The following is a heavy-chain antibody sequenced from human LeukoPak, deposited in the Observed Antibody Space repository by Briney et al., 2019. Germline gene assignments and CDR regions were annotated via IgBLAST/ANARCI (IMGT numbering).Heavy chain of an antibody. J-gene: IGHJ4*02. CDR2: INPNSGGT. V-gene: IGHV1-2*02. Sequence: ASVKVSCKASGYTFTGYYMHWVRQAPGQGHEWMGWINPNSGGTNYAQKFQGRVTMTRDTSISTAYMELSRLRSDDTAVYYCARDEDGDRYLEYWGQGTLVTVSS. D-gene: IGHD4-17*01. CDR3: ARDEDGDRYLEY. CDR1: GYTFTGYY.